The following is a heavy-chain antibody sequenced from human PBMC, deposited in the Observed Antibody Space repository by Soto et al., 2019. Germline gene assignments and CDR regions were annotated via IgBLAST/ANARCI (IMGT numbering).Heavy chain of an antibody. J-gene: IGHJ4*02. CDR1: LFIVSDNY. D-gene: IGHD4-17*01. CDR3: ATRMTTAPY. Sequence: EVRLVQSGGGLVQPGGPLRHSCAATLFIVSDNYMSWVRQAPGKGLEWVSLIYSGGGTDYAESVKGRFTISRDNSKNTLYLQMNSLNAEDTGIYYCATRMTTAPYWGQGTVVTVSS. V-gene: IGHV3-66*01. CDR2: IYSGGGT.